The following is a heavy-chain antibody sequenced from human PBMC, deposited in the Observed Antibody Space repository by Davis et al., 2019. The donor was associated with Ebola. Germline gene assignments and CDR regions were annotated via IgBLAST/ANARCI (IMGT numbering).Heavy chain of an antibody. V-gene: IGHV1-69*13. CDR1: GGTFSSYA. CDR3: ARVGCSGGSCYSYYVMDV. CDR2: IIPIFGTA. J-gene: IGHJ6*02. Sequence: SVKVSCKASGGTFSSYAISWVRQAPGQGLEWMGGIIPIFGTANYAQKFQGRVTITADESTSTAYMELSSLRSEDTAVYYCARVGCSGGSCYSYYVMDVWGQGTTVTVSS. D-gene: IGHD2-15*01.